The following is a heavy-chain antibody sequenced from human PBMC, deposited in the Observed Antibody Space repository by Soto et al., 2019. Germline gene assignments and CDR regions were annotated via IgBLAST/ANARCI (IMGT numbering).Heavy chain of an antibody. CDR1: GGTFNNYA. CDR3: ATWLKEAGIGGNYYRGMDV. CDR2: IMPIFCRP. Sequence: QVQLVQSGAEVKKPGSSVKVSCTASGGTFNNYAFSWVRQAPGQGLEWLDGIMPIFCRPDYAQKFRDRVTITADESTTTAHMGLSSLRSEDTAVYYGATWLKEAGIGGNYYRGMDVWDQVTTVTVSS. V-gene: IGHV1-69*12. D-gene: IGHD6-19*01. J-gene: IGHJ6*02.